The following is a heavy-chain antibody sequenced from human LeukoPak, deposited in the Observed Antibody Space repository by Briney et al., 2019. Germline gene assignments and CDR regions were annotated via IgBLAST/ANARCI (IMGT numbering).Heavy chain of an antibody. D-gene: IGHD5-18*01. CDR1: GFTFSSYS. V-gene: IGHV3-21*01. Sequence: PGGSLRLSCAASGFTFSSYSMNWVRQAPGKGLEWVSSISSSSSYIYYADSVKGRFTISRDNAKNSLYLQMNSLRAEDTAVYYCARIYSSYYYYGMDVWGQGTTVTVSS. CDR2: ISSSSSYI. J-gene: IGHJ6*02. CDR3: ARIYSSYYYYGMDV.